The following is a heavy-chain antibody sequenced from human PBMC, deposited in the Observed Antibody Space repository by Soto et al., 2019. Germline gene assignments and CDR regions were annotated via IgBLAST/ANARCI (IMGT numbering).Heavy chain of an antibody. CDR3: ARVSYSGSGSYYWFDP. Sequence: SETLSLTCTVSVSSISSGDFYWSWIRQPPGKGLEWIGFIYYSGSTYYNPSLKTRVTISVDTSKNQFSLNLSSVTAADTAVYYCARVSYSGSGSYYWFDPWGQGTLVTVSS. CDR2: IYYSGST. V-gene: IGHV4-30-4*01. J-gene: IGHJ5*02. D-gene: IGHD3-10*01. CDR1: VSSISSGDFY.